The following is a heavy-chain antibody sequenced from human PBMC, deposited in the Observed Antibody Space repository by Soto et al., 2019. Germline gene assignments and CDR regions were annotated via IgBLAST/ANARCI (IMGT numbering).Heavy chain of an antibody. J-gene: IGHJ6*02. CDR3: ARDRLVAAAGMDHYYGMDV. CDR1: GGYVSRDSYY. Sequence: SKTLSLTCTVCGGYVSRDSYYWSCIRQPPGKGLEWIGYIYYSGSTNYNPSLKSRVTISVDTSKNQFSLKLSSVTAADTAVYYCARDRLVAAAGMDHYYGMDVWGQGTTVTVSS. D-gene: IGHD6-13*01. V-gene: IGHV4-61*01. CDR2: IYYSGST.